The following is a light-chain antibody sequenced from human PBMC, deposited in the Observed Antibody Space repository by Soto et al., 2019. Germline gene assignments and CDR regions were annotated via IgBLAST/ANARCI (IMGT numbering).Light chain of an antibody. CDR1: SSDVGAYNF. J-gene: IGLJ1*01. CDR3: GSYTSSSSRV. V-gene: IGLV2-14*01. Sequence: QSALTQPASVPGSPGQSITISCTGTSSDVGAYNFVSWYQQHPGKAPKVMIYDVTNRPSGVSDRFSGSKSGNTASLTISGLQAEDEADYYCGSYTSSSSRVFGTGTKVTVL. CDR2: DVT.